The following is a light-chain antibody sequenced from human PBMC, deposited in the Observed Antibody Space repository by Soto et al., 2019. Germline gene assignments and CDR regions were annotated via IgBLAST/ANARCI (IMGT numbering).Light chain of an antibody. CDR3: GTWDSTLNVWV. J-gene: IGLJ3*02. CDR2: DNY. Sequence: QSVLTQPPSVSAAPGQTVTISCSGRSSNVGHESVSWYQSLPGTAPKLLIYDNYKRPSGIPDRFSGSKSGTSATLGITGLQTGDEADYYCGTWDSTLNVWVFGGGTKLTVL. CDR1: SSNVGHES. V-gene: IGLV1-51*01.